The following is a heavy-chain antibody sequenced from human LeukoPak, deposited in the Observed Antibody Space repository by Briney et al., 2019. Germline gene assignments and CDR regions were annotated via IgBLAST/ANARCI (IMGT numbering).Heavy chain of an antibody. V-gene: IGHV1-2*06. D-gene: IGHD5-24*01. Sequence: ASVKVSCKASGYSFTVYYMHWVRQAPGQGLEWMGRINPNSGGTNYAQKFQGRVTMTRDTSINTAYMELSRLTSDDTAVYHCARRDVQRPNDDLWGQGTLVTVSS. CDR3: ARRDVQRPNDDL. CDR1: GYSFTVYY. J-gene: IGHJ5*02. CDR2: INPNSGGT.